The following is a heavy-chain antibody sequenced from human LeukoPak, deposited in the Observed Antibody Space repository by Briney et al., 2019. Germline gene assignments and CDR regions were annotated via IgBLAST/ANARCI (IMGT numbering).Heavy chain of an antibody. CDR3: ARDYYASGSHDY. CDR2: IKQDGSKT. V-gene: IGHV3-7*04. CDR1: GFTFSTYW. J-gene: IGHJ4*02. D-gene: IGHD3-10*01. Sequence: PGGSLRLSCAASGFTFSTYWVSWVHQAPGKGLEWVGNIKQDGSKTYYVDSVKGRFTISRDNAKNSLYLQMNSLRAEDTALYYCARDYYASGSHDYWGQGTLVTVSS.